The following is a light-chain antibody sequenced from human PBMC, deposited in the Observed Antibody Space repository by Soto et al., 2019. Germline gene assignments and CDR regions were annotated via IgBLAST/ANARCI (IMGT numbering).Light chain of an antibody. V-gene: IGLV4-69*01. Sequence: QPVLTQSPSASASLGASVKLTCTLSSGHSSYAIAWHQQQPEKGPRYLMKVNSDGSHRKGDGIPDRFSASSSGAERYLTISSLQSDDEADYYCQTWGTGIRVFGTGTKVTVL. J-gene: IGLJ1*01. CDR2: VNSDGSH. CDR3: QTWGTGIRV. CDR1: SGHSSYA.